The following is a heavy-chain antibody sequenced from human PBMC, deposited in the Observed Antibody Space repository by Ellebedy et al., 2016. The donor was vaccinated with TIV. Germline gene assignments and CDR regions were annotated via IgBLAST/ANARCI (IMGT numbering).Heavy chain of an antibody. J-gene: IGHJ5*01. CDR1: GGSISRTTYY. V-gene: IGHV4-39*01. CDR3: ARQRDLAYDS. CDR2: IYYRGTT. D-gene: IGHD3-16*01. Sequence: SETLSLXCTVSGGSISRTTYYWGWIRQPPGKGLEWIGSIYYRGTTYYNPSLKSRLIISVDMSKNQFSLNLTSVTAADTAVYYCARQRDLAYDSWGQGIQVTVSS.